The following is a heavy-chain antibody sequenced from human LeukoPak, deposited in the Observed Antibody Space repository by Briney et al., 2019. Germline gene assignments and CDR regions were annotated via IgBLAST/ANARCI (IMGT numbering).Heavy chain of an antibody. CDR2: INAGNGNT. J-gene: IGHJ4*02. Sequence: ASVTVSCKASGYTFTSYAMHWVRQAPGQRLEWMGWINAGNGNTKYSQKFQGRVTITRDTSASTAYMELSSLRSEDTAVYYCARDDIDCGGDCGLDYWGQGTLVTVSS. CDR3: ARDDIDCGGDCGLDY. CDR1: GYTFTSYA. V-gene: IGHV1-3*01. D-gene: IGHD2-21*02.